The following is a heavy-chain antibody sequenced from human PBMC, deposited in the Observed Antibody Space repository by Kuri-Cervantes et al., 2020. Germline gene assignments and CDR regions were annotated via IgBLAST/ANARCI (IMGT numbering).Heavy chain of an antibody. D-gene: IGHD4-17*01. V-gene: IGHV3-74*01. CDR3: ATGNGDSRYYFDC. CDR2: INTYGSGT. Sequence: GGSLRLSCAASGLTFSTYWMHWVRQVPGKGLMWVSRINTYGSGTTYADSVKGRFTISRDNAENTLYLQMNNLRVEDTAVYYCATGNGDSRYYFDCWGQGTLVTVSS. CDR1: GLTFSTYW. J-gene: IGHJ4*02.